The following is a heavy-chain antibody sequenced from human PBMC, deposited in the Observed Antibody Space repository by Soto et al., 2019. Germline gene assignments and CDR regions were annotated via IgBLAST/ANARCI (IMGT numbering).Heavy chain of an antibody. J-gene: IGHJ4*02. Sequence: SVKVSCKASGGTFSSYAISWVRQAPGQGLEWMGGIIPIFGTANYAQKFQGRVTITADESTSTAYMELSSLRSEDTAVYYCARAPYYYDSSGYYYDWGQGTLVTVSS. CDR3: ARAPYYYDSSGYYYD. CDR2: IIPIFGTA. V-gene: IGHV1-69*13. D-gene: IGHD3-22*01. CDR1: GGTFSSYA.